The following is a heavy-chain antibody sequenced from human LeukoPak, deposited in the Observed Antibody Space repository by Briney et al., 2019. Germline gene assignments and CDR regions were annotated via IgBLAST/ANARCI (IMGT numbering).Heavy chain of an antibody. CDR3: ARGAYDILTTYFDVMDY. Sequence: ASVKVSCKASGYTFTVYYIHWVRQAPGQGLQWMGWINPNNVDTNFAQKFQGRVTMTRDTSITTAYMELSRLRSDDTAVYYCARGAYDILTTYFDVMDYWGQGTLVTVSS. CDR2: INPNNVDT. D-gene: IGHD3-9*01. CDR1: GYTFTVYY. J-gene: IGHJ4*02. V-gene: IGHV1-2*02.